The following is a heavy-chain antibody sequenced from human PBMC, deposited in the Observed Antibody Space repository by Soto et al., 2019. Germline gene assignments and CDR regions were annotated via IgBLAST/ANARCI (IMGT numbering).Heavy chain of an antibody. CDR2: IQHDASTI. V-gene: IGHV3-30-3*01. CDR1: GFSLSGYS. J-gene: IGHJ6*02. D-gene: IGHD5-18*01. Sequence: GGSLRLACAASGFSLSGYSMHWVRQAPGKGLDWVAVIQHDASTIYYADSVKGRFTISRDNSKNTLYLQMNDLTAEDTALYYCVKVGWGFSFGNGLDDWGQGTTVTVSS. CDR3: VKVGWGFSFGNGLDD.